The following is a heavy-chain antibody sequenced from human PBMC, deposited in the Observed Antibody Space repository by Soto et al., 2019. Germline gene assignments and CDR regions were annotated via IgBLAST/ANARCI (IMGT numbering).Heavy chain of an antibody. J-gene: IGHJ4*02. CDR3: ARDMSGGSSWYEFDS. CDR2: VYHTGTT. D-gene: IGHD6-13*01. Sequence: ETLSLTCTVSGDSIRSSYWSWVRQPPGRGLEWIGYVYHTGTTNSNPSLKSRVTISADTSKNLFSLKLISVTPADTAVYFCARDMSGGSSWYEFDSWGPGTLVTVSS. CDR1: GDSIRSSY. V-gene: IGHV4-59*08.